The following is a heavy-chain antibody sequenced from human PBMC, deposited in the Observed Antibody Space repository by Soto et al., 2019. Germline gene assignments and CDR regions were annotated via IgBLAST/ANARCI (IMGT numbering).Heavy chain of an antibody. V-gene: IGHV3-23*01. CDR3: AKEVLGYDYIWGSYPTPLPDI. Sequence: EVQLLESGGGLVQPGGSLRLSCAASGFTFSSYAMSWVRQAPGKGLEWVAAISGSGGSTYYADSVKGRFTISRDNSKNTLYLQMNSVRAEDTAVYYGAKEVLGYDYIWGSYPTPLPDICGRGTMLTVSS. CDR1: GFTFSSYA. CDR2: ISGSGGST. D-gene: IGHD3-16*01. J-gene: IGHJ3*02.